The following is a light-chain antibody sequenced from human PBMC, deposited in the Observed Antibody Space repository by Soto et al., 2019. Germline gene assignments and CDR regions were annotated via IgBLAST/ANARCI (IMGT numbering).Light chain of an antibody. J-gene: IGLJ1*01. CDR2: DVS. CDR1: SSDVGGYNY. Sequence: QSALTQPASVSGSPGQSITISCTGTSSDVGGYNYVSWYQQHPGKAPKLKIYDVSNRPSGVSNRFSGSKSGNTASLTISGLQAEDEADYYCSSYTSSSTLAYVFGTGTKLTVL. CDR3: SSYTSSSTLAYV. V-gene: IGLV2-14*01.